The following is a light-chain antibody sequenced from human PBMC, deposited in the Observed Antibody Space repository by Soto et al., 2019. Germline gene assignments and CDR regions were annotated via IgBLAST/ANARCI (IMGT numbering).Light chain of an antibody. CDR2: VNSDGSH. Sequence: QLVLTQSPSASASLGASVKLTCTLSSGHTNYAITWHQQQPEKGPRYLMKVNSDGSHRKGDGIPDRFSGSSSGAERYLTISSLQSEDEADYYCQTWGTGIGIFGGGTKVTVL. J-gene: IGLJ2*01. V-gene: IGLV4-69*01. CDR1: SGHTNYA. CDR3: QTWGTGIGI.